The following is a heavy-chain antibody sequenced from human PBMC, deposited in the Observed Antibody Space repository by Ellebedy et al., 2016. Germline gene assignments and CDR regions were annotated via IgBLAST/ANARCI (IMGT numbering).Heavy chain of an antibody. V-gene: IGHV3-21*01. CDR1: GFTFSSYS. J-gene: IGHJ3*02. D-gene: IGHD6-6*01. Sequence: GGSLRLXCAASGFTFSSYSMNWVRQAPGKGLEWVSSISSSSSYIYYADSVKGRFTISRDNAKNSLYLQMNSLRAEDTAVYYCARPLYSSSSSAFDIWGQGTMVTVSS. CDR3: ARPLYSSSSSAFDI. CDR2: ISSSSSYI.